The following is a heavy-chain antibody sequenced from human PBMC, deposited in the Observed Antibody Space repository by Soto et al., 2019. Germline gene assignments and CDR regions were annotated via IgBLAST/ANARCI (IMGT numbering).Heavy chain of an antibody. Sequence: SETLSLTCTVSGGSISSGDYYWSWIRQPPGKGLEWIGYIYYSGSTYYNPSLKSRVTISVDTSKNQFSLKLSSVTAADTAVYYCARDLRGYSGYGAVAGTDYWGQGTLVTV. CDR3: ARDLRGYSGYGAVAGTDY. J-gene: IGHJ4*02. CDR1: GGSISSGDYY. V-gene: IGHV4-30-4*01. CDR2: IYYSGST. D-gene: IGHD5-12*01.